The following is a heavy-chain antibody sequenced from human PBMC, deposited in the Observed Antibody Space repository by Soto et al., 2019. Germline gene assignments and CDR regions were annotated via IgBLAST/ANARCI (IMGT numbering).Heavy chain of an antibody. CDR3: ASRRDGYKWVLDY. D-gene: IGHD5-12*01. Sequence: QVQLVQSGAEVKKPGSSVKVSCKASGGTFSSYAISWVRQAPGQGLEWMGGIIPIFGTANYAQKFQGRVTXTXDXXTSTAYMELSSLRSEDTAVYYCASRRDGYKWVLDYWGQGTLVTVSS. V-gene: IGHV1-69*05. CDR2: IIPIFGTA. J-gene: IGHJ4*02. CDR1: GGTFSSYA.